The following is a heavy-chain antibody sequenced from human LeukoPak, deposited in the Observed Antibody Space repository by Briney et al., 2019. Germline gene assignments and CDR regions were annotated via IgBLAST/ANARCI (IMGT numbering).Heavy chain of an antibody. Sequence: ASVTVSCKASGYTFTSYYMHWVRQAPGQGLEWMGIINPSGGSTSYAQKFQGRVTMTRDTSTSTVYMELSSLRSEDTAVYYCARGDYYGSGSYYGWFDPWGQGTLVTVSS. CDR3: ARGDYYGSGSYYGWFDP. J-gene: IGHJ5*02. V-gene: IGHV1-46*01. CDR2: INPSGGST. CDR1: GYTFTSYY. D-gene: IGHD3-10*01.